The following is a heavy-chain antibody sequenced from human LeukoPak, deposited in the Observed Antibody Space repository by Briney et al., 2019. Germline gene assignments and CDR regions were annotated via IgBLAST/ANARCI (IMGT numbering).Heavy chain of an antibody. V-gene: IGHV1-18*01. CDR1: GYTFTSYG. CDR3: AVKGPFRGDAFDI. Sequence: ASVKVSCKASGYTFTSYGISWVRQAPGQGLEWMGWISAYNGNTNYAQKLQGRVTMTTDTSTSTAYMELSSLRSEDTAVYYCAVKGPFRGDAFDIWGQGTMVTVSS. CDR2: ISAYNGNT. J-gene: IGHJ3*02. D-gene: IGHD2/OR15-2a*01.